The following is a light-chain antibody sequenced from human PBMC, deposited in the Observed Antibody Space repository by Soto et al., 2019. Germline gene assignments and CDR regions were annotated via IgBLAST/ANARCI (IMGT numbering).Light chain of an antibody. CDR2: AAS. V-gene: IGKV1-9*01. CDR3: QQINSYPIT. J-gene: IGKJ5*01. CDR1: QGINSY. Sequence: DIQLTQSPSFLSASVGDRVTITCRASQGINSYLALYQQKPGKVPKLLFYAASTLQSGVPSRFSGSGSGTEFTLTISSLQPEDFASYYCQQINSYPITFGQGTRLEI.